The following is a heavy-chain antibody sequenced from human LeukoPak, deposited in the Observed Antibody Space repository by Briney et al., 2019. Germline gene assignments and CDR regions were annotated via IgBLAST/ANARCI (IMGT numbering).Heavy chain of an antibody. V-gene: IGHV3-23*01. J-gene: IGHJ4*02. Sequence: SGGSLRLSCAASGFILRTYAMTWVREATGKGLEWVSVIRGRGGNTYYGDCVKGRFTISRDNYKNTVYMQMNSLRAEDTAVYYCAKRGSFISAAPTADYWGQGVLVTVYS. CDR3: AKRGSFISAAPTADY. CDR1: GFILRTYA. D-gene: IGHD6-13*01. CDR2: IRGRGGNT.